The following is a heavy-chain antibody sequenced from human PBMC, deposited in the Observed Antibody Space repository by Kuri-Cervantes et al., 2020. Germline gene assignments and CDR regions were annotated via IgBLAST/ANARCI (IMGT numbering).Heavy chain of an antibody. V-gene: IGHV1-69*05. CDR1: GGTFSSYT. CDR2: IIPIFDAP. CDR3: ARAACRXFPLPY. J-gene: IGHJ4*02. Sequence: SVKVSCKASGGTFSSYTISWVRQALGQGLEWVGGIIPIFDAPHYAQKFQGRVTITRDTSASTAYMELSSLRSEDTAGYYCARAACRXFPLPYWGQGTLVTVSS. D-gene: IGHD3-3*01.